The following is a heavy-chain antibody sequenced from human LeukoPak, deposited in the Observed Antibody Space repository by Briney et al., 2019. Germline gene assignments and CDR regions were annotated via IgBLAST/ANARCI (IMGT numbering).Heavy chain of an antibody. J-gene: IGHJ6*03. Sequence: AASVKASCKASGYTFTSYYMHWVRQAPGQGLEWMGIINPSGGSTSYAQKFQGRVTMTRDMSTSTVYMELSSLRSEDTAVYYCARTGPPRFLEWSLNYYYMDVWGKGTTVTVSS. CDR3: ARTGPPRFLEWSLNYYYMDV. CDR2: INPSGGST. D-gene: IGHD3-3*01. V-gene: IGHV1-46*01. CDR1: GYTFTSYY.